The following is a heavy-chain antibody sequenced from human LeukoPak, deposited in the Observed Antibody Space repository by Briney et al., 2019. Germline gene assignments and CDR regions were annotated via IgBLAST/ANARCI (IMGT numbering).Heavy chain of an antibody. J-gene: IGHJ4*02. Sequence: ASVKVSCKASGYTFSSYGISWVRQAPGQGLEWVGWISAYNGNTNNAQKLQGRVTLTTDTSTSTAFMELRSLRSDDTAVYYCARASNYDSSGYYYSPFDYWGQGTLVTVSS. V-gene: IGHV1-18*01. CDR3: ARASNYDSSGYYYSPFDY. CDR2: ISAYNGNT. CDR1: GYTFSSYG. D-gene: IGHD3-22*01.